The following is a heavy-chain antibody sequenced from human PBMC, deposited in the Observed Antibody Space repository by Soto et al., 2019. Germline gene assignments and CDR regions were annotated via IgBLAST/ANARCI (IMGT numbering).Heavy chain of an antibody. CDR1: GGSISSGGYS. J-gene: IGHJ4*02. CDR2: IYHSGST. D-gene: IGHD4-17*01. CDR3: VRAMTTVTTIDY. Sequence: QLQLQESGSGLVKPSQTLSLTCAVSGGSISSGGYSWSCIRQPPGKGLEWIGYIYHSGSTYYNPSLKSRVTISVDRSKNQFSQNLSSVTAADKAVYYCVRAMTTVTTIDYWGQGTLVTVSS. V-gene: IGHV4-30-2*01.